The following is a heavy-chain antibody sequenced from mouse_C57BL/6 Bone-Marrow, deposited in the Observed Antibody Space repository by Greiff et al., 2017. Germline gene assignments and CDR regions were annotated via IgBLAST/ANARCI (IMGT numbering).Heavy chain of an antibody. V-gene: IGHV1-54*01. CDR3: AREEGTYGSSFDY. Sequence: QVQLQQSGAELVRPGTSVKVSCKASGYAFTNYLIEWVKQRPGQGLEWIGVINPGSGGTYYNEKFKGKATLTADKSSSTAYMQLSSLTSEDSAVYFCAREEGTYGSSFDYWGQGTTLTVSS. J-gene: IGHJ2*01. D-gene: IGHD1-1*01. CDR1: GYAFTNYL. CDR2: INPGSGGT.